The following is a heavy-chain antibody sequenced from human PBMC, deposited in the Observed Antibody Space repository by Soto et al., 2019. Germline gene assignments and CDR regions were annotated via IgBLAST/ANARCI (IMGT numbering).Heavy chain of an antibody. Sequence: QVPLVESGGGVVQPGRSLRLSCAASGFTFSSYGMHWVRQAPGKGLEWVAVISYDGSNKYYADSVKGRFTISRDNAKNALYLQMNSLRAADTAVYYCAKDLLRPGRAYGMDVWGQGTTFTVSS. CDR2: ISYDGSNK. J-gene: IGHJ6*02. CDR3: AKDLLRPGRAYGMDV. V-gene: IGHV3-30*18. CDR1: GFTFSSYG.